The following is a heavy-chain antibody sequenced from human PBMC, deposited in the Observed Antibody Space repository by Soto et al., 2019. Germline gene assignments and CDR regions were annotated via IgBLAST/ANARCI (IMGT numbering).Heavy chain of an antibody. V-gene: IGHV3-23*01. CDR1: GFTFSSYA. J-gene: IGHJ4*02. D-gene: IGHD2-21*02. Sequence: EVQLLESGGGLVQPGGSLRLSCAASGFTFSSYAMSWVRQAPGKGLEWVSTITGSGTSTYYADSVKGRFTISRDNSKSTLYLQMNSLSAEDTAVYYCAKLGVTATYFDSWGQGTLVTVSS. CDR3: AKLGVTATYFDS. CDR2: ITGSGTST.